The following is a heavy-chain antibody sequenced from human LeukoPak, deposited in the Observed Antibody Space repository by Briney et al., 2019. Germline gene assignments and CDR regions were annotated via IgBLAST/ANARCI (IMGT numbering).Heavy chain of an antibody. D-gene: IGHD2-21*02. J-gene: IGHJ6*03. Sequence: GGSLRLSCAASGFTLSSYAMSWVRQAPGRGLEWVSTIDTRGTGTFYADSVKGRFTISRDNSKSTLFVQMSGLRAEDTAVYYCAKGLLTAGSHNCMDVWGKGTTVTVSS. CDR3: AKGLLTAGSHNCMDV. CDR1: GFTLSSYA. V-gene: IGHV3-23*05. CDR2: IDTRGTGT.